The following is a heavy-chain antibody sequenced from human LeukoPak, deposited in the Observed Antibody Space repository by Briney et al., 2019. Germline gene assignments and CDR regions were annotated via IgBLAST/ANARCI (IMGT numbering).Heavy chain of an antibody. CDR2: ISAYNGNT. Sequence: ASVKVSCKASGYTFTSYGISWVRQAPGQGLEWMGWISAYNGNTHYAQKLQGRVTMTTDTSTSTVYMELRSLRSDDTAVYYCARAAKGCSGGSCFRFDYWGQGTLVTVSS. D-gene: IGHD2-15*01. CDR1: GYTFTSYG. CDR3: ARAAKGCSGGSCFRFDY. J-gene: IGHJ4*02. V-gene: IGHV1-18*01.